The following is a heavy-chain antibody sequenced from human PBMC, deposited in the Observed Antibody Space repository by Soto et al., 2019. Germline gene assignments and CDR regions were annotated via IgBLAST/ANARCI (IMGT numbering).Heavy chain of an antibody. J-gene: IGHJ4*02. V-gene: IGHV3-73*01. D-gene: IGHD3-22*01. CDR3: SGLPDYDSSGLGSDY. CDR2: IRSKANSYAT. Sequence: GGSLRLSCAASGFTFSGSAMHWVRQASGKGLEWVGRIRSKANSYATAYAASVKCRFTISRNDSKNTAYLQMNSLKTEDTAVYYCSGLPDYDSSGLGSDYWGQGTLVTVSS. CDR1: GFTFSGSA.